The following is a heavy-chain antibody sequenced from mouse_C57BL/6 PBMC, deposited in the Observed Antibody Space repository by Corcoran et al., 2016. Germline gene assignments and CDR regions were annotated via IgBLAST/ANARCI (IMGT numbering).Heavy chain of an antibody. CDR1: GYSITSGYY. J-gene: IGHJ2*01. D-gene: IGHD2-1*01. Sequence: DVQLQESGPGLVKPSQSLSLTCSVTGYSITSGYYWNWIRQFPGNKLEWMGYISYDGSNNYNPSLKNRISITRDTSKNQFFLKLNSVTTEDTATYYCAREDYGNYFDYWGQGTTLTVSS. V-gene: IGHV3-6*01. CDR2: ISYDGSN. CDR3: AREDYGNYFDY.